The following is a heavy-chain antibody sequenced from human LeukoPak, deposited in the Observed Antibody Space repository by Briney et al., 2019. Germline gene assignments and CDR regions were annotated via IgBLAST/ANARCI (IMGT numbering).Heavy chain of an antibody. CDR3: ARLGYCSGGSCSFYFDY. D-gene: IGHD2-15*01. CDR2: ITSSSSYI. CDR1: GFTFSSYT. J-gene: IGHJ4*02. V-gene: IGHV3-21*01. Sequence: PGGSLRLSCAASGFTFSSYTMNWVRQAPGKGLEWVSSITSSSSYIYYADSVKGRFTISRDNAKNSLYLQMNSLRAEDTAVYYCARLGYCSGGSCSFYFDYWGQGTLVTVSS.